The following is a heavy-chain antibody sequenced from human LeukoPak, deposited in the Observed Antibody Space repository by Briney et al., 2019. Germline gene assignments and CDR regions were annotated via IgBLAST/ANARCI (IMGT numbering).Heavy chain of an antibody. Sequence: QPGGSLRLSCAASGFTFSSYGMHWVRQAPGKGLEWVAVISYDGSNKYYADSVKGRFTISRDNSKNTLYLQMNSLRAEDTAVYYCAKAVDTYYDYVWGSPPNGMDVWGQGTTVTVSS. CDR3: AKAVDTYYDYVWGSPPNGMDV. CDR2: ISYDGSNK. V-gene: IGHV3-30*18. D-gene: IGHD3-16*01. CDR1: GFTFSSYG. J-gene: IGHJ6*02.